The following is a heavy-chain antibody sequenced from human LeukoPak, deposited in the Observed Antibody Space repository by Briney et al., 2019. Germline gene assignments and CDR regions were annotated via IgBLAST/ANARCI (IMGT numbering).Heavy chain of an antibody. V-gene: IGHV1-2*06. D-gene: IGHD6-6*01. CDR1: GYTFTGYY. Sequence: ASVKVSCKASGYTFTGYYIHWIRQAPGQGLEWMGRINCKDGGTNYTQKFQGRVAMSRDTSINTAYLELSSLISDDTAVYYCARGAVRDSWGQGTLIVVSS. J-gene: IGHJ4*02. CDR3: ARGAVRDS. CDR2: INCKDGGT.